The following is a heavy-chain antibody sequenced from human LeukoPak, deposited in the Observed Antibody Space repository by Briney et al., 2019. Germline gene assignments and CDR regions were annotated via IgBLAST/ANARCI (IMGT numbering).Heavy chain of an antibody. CDR3: ATHPIFSGAGSQLWFDP. Sequence: SGTLCVTCVVSGGSITTTDYYWGWIRQPPGKGLGWIVSIYYAGYTFYKPSLRTRVAISVATSKNQFTLTLSSMTTADTAAYYYATHPIFSGAGSQLWFDPWGQGTLVTVSS. CDR2: IYYAGYT. CDR1: GGSITTTDYY. V-gene: IGHV4-39*01. D-gene: IGHD3-10*01. J-gene: IGHJ5*02.